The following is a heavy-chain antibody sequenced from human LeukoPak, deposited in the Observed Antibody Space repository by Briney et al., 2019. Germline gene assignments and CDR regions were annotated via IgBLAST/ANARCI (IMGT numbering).Heavy chain of an antibody. CDR1: GGSISSGSYY. Sequence: SETLSLTCTVSGGSISSGSYYWSWIRQPAGKGLEWIGRIYTSGSTNYNPSLKSRVTISVDTSKNQFSLKLSSVTAADTAVYYCARDSNGRLGSSTSCYSCYYYYMDVWGKGTTVTVSS. CDR3: ARDSNGRLGSSTSCYSCYYYYMDV. D-gene: IGHD2-2*02. V-gene: IGHV4-61*02. CDR2: IYTSGST. J-gene: IGHJ6*03.